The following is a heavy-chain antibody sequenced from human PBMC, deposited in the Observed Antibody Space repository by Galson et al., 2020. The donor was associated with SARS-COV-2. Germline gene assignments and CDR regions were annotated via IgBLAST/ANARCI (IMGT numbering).Heavy chain of an antibody. CDR3: ASPYLAAASFFGAFDI. V-gene: IGHV3-48*03. Sequence: GESLKISCAGSGFTFSSYEMNWVSQAPGKGLEWVSYISSSGTNIYYADSVKGRFTISRDNAKNSLYLQMTSLRAEDTAVYYCASPYLAAASFFGAFDIWGLGTMVTVSS. D-gene: IGHD6-13*01. J-gene: IGHJ3*02. CDR1: GFTFSSYE. CDR2: ISSSGTNI.